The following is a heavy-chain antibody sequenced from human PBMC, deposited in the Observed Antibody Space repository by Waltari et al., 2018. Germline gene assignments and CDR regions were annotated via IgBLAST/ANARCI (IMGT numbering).Heavy chain of an antibody. CDR3: ARDEYSGYVTESNYFDY. CDR1: GGSIRSSSYY. Sequence: QLQLQESGPGLVKPSETLSLTCTVSGGSIRSSSYYWGWIRQPPGKGLEWIGSIYYSGSTYYNPSLKSRVTISVDTSKNQFSLKLSSVTAADTAVYYCARDEYSGYVTESNYFDYWGQGTLVTVSS. D-gene: IGHD5-12*01. CDR2: IYYSGST. J-gene: IGHJ4*02. V-gene: IGHV4-39*07.